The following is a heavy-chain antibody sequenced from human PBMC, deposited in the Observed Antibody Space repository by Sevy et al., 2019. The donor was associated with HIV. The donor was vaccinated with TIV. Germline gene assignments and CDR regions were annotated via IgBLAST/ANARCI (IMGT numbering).Heavy chain of an antibody. V-gene: IGHV3-66*02. CDR1: GFTVGSTY. D-gene: IGHD2-15*01. Sequence: GGSLRLPCAASGFTVGSTYMSWVRQAPGKGLEWVSIIYSGGNTYYADSVKGRFIISRDDSRNTLYLQMNSLRGEDTAVYFCAREATRYCSGGDCSRRNYYLYMDIWGKGTTVTVSS. J-gene: IGHJ6*03. CDR2: IYSGGNT. CDR3: AREATRYCSGGDCSRRNYYLYMDI.